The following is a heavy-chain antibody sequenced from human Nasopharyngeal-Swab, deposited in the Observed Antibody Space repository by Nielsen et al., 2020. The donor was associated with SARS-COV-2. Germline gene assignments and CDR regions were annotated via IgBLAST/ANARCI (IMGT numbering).Heavy chain of an antibody. J-gene: IGHJ6*02. V-gene: IGHV1-18*01. CDR3: ARDKAAPFRYYYYGMDV. D-gene: IGHD6-13*01. Sequence: ASVKVSCKASGYTFTSYGINWVRQAPGQGLEWMGWISAYNGNTNYAQKLQGRVTTTTDTSTSTAFMELSSLRSEDTAVYYCARDKAAPFRYYYYGMDVWGQGTTVTVSS. CDR1: GYTFTSYG. CDR2: ISAYNGNT.